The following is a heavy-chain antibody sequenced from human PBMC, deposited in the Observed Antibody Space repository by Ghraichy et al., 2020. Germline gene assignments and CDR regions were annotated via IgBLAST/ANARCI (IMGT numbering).Heavy chain of an antibody. V-gene: IGHV3-23*01. J-gene: IGHJ4*02. CDR2: INNGGNI. D-gene: IGHD6-19*01. CDR1: GFIFTRYA. CDR3: AKDHISRGWPAFDY. Sequence: GGSLRLSCVASGFIFTRYAMSWVRQAPGKGLEWVASINNGGNIYYADSVKGRFTISRDTSENTRFLQLDSLGAEDTATYYCAKDHISRGWPAFDYWGQGTEVTVSS.